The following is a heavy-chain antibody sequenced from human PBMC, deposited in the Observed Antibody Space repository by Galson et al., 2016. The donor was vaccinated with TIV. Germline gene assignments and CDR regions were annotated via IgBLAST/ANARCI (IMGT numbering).Heavy chain of an antibody. CDR1: GFTFNYYP. CDR3: AKEVQRRLPY. J-gene: IGHJ4*02. V-gene: IGHV3-30-3*01. CDR2: ISYDGSSK. D-gene: IGHD1-1*01. Sequence: SLRLSCADAGFTFNYYPMHWVRRAPGKGLEWVAVISYDGSSKYYSDSVKGRFTISRDNSTNTLYLQMNSLRPEDTAVFYCAKEVQRRLPYWGQGTLVTVSS.